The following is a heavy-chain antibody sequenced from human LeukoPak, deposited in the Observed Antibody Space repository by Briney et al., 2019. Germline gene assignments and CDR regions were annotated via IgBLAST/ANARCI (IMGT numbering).Heavy chain of an antibody. CDR3: ASRRGTMVRGVPYGMDV. V-gene: IGHV4-34*01. CDR2: INHRGSP. D-gene: IGHD3-10*01. J-gene: IGHJ6*02. Sequence: PSETLSLTCAVYGESLSGYYWSWIPQPPGKGVEWIGQINHRGSPNYHPSLKSRVTISVDTSKNQFSLKLSSVTAADTAVYYCASRRGTMVRGVPYGMDVWGQGTTVTVSS. CDR1: GESLSGYY.